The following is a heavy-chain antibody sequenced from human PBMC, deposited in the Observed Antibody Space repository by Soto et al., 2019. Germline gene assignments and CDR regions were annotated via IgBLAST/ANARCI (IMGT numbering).Heavy chain of an antibody. D-gene: IGHD6-19*01. Sequence: GASVKVSCKASGGTFSSYAISWVRQAPGQGLEWMGGIIPIFGTANYAQKFQGRVTITADESTSTAYMELSSLRSEDTAVYYCASGYSSGWYGKFDYWGQGTLVTVSS. J-gene: IGHJ4*02. V-gene: IGHV1-69*13. CDR2: IIPIFGTA. CDR1: GGTFSSYA. CDR3: ASGYSSGWYGKFDY.